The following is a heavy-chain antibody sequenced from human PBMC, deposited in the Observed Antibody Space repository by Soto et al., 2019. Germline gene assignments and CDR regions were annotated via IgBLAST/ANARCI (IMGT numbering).Heavy chain of an antibody. J-gene: IGHJ5*02. D-gene: IGHD6-19*01. Sequence: QVQLVESGGGVVQPGRSLRLSCAASGFTFSSYGMHWVRQAPGKGLEWVAVISYDGSNKYYADSVKGRFTISRDNSKNTLYLQMSSLRAEDTAVYYCAISLVLAVAGTAPLYNWFDPWGQGTLVTVSS. CDR3: AISLVLAVAGTAPLYNWFDP. CDR2: ISYDGSNK. V-gene: IGHV3-30*03. CDR1: GFTFSSYG.